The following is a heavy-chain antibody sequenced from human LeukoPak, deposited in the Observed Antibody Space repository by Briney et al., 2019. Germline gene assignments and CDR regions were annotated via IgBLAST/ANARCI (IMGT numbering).Heavy chain of an antibody. J-gene: IGHJ5*02. V-gene: IGHV4-4*07. D-gene: IGHD3-10*01. CDR2: IYTSGST. Sequence: SETLSLTCTVSGGSISGYYWSWIRQPAGKGLEWIGRIYTSGSTNYNPSLKSRVTMSVDTSKNQFSLKLSSVTAADTAVYYCARAMVRGGLNWFDPWGQGTLVTVSS. CDR3: ARAMVRGGLNWFDP. CDR1: GGSISGYY.